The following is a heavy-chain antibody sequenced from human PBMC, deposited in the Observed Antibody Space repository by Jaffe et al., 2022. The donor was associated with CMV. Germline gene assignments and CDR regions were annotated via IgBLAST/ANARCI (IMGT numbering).Heavy chain of an antibody. CDR3: ARGGGTGWYEGDAFDV. V-gene: IGHV3-21*04. CDR1: GFVFSSYT. CDR2: ISGTSSYI. D-gene: IGHD6-19*01. Sequence: EVQLEESGGGLIKPGGSLRLSCAASGFVFSSYTINWVRQAPGKGLEWVSSISGTSSYIYYAESVKGRFTISRDNTANSLHLQMDSLRADDTAVYYCARGGGTGWYEGDAFDVWGQGTMVTVSS. J-gene: IGHJ3*01.